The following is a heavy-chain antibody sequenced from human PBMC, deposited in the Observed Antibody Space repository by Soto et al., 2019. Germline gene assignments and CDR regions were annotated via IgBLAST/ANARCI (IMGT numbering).Heavy chain of an antibody. Sequence: SLRLSCAASGXTFDDYSMHWVRQAPGKGMEWVSGISWNSGSIGYADSVKGRFTISRDNAKNSLYLQMNSMRAEDTALYYCAKSLKQQLAKNWFDPWGQGTLVTVSS. D-gene: IGHD6-13*01. V-gene: IGHV3-9*01. CDR1: GXTFDDYS. CDR3: AKSLKQQLAKNWFDP. CDR2: ISWNSGSI. J-gene: IGHJ5*02.